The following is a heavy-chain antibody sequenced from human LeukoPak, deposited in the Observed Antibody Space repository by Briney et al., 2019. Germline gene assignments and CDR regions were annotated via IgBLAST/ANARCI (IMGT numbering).Heavy chain of an antibody. CDR2: ISWNSGSI. J-gene: IGHJ3*02. CDR3: AKDISHEKWGSGYRNAFDI. CDR1: GFTCDDYA. V-gene: IGHV3-9*01. D-gene: IGHD3-22*01. Sequence: PGGSLRLSCAASGFTCDDYAMHWVRQAPGKDLEWVSGISWNSGSIGYADSVKGRFTISRDNAKNSLYLQMNSLRAEDTASYYCAKDISHEKWGSGYRNAFDIWGQGTMVTVSS.